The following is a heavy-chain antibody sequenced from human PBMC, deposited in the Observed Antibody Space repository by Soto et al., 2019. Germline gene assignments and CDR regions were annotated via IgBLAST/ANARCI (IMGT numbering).Heavy chain of an antibody. CDR3: ASRDTHYYDSSGSDAGPYYYGMDV. D-gene: IGHD3-22*01. Sequence: GSSVKVSCKASGGTFSSYAISWVRQAPGQGLEWMGGIIPIFGTANYAQKFQGRVTITADESTSTAYMERSSLRSEDTAVYYCASRDTHYYDSSGSDAGPYYYGMDVWGQGTTVTVSS. V-gene: IGHV1-69*13. J-gene: IGHJ6*02. CDR1: GGTFSSYA. CDR2: IIPIFGTA.